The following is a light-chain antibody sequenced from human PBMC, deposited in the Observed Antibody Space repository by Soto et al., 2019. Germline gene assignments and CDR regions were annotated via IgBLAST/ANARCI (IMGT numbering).Light chain of an antibody. J-gene: IGKJ5*01. CDR2: AAS. Sequence: DIQMTQSPSSLSASVGDRVTITCRSSQSIARDLNWYQQKSGKAPKFLIYAASSLQNGVPSRFSGRGSGTDFTLTISSRQPEDFAAYYCQYRYGATTITFGEGTRLEIK. CDR3: QYRYGATTIT. CDR1: QSIARD. V-gene: IGKV1-39*02.